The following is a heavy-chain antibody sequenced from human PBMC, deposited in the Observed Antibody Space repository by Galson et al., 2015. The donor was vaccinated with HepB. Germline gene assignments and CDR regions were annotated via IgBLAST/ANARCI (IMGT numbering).Heavy chain of an antibody. D-gene: IGHD2-21*01. CDR1: GFTFSSYW. V-gene: IGHV3-74*03. CDR3: AHRSSLIPGSFDI. Sequence: SLRLSCAASGFTFSSYWMHWVRQAPGKGLVWVSRIEYDDSRTTYADSVKGRFTITADTSKNNVVLTMANVGPGDTGTYYCAHRSSLIPGSFDIWGQGTLVAVS. J-gene: IGHJ3*02. CDR2: IEYDDSRT.